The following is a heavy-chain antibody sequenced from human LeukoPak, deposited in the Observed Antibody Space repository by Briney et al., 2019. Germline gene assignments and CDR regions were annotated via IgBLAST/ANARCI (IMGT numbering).Heavy chain of an antibody. CDR2: ISGSGGST. CDR3: AKVNGQQQPGFGHYYDYMLV. V-gene: IGHV3-23*01. J-gene: IGHJ6*03. D-gene: IGHD6-13*01. Sequence: PGGSLRLSCAASGFTFSSYAMSWVRQAPGKGLEWVSAISGSGGSTYYADSVKGRCTISKDNSKNTLYLQMNSLRAEDTAVYYCAKVNGQQQPGFGHYYDYMLVWGKGTTVTVSS. CDR1: GFTFSSYA.